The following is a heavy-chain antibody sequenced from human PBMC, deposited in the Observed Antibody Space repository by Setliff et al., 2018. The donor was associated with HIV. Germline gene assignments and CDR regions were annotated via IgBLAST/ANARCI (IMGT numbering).Heavy chain of an antibody. J-gene: IGHJ4*02. D-gene: IGHD6-19*01. CDR3: AREGQWLERYYFDY. CDR1: GYSISSGYY. CDR2: IDHRGTT. Sequence: SETLSLTCAVSGYSISSGYYWGWSRQPPGKGQEWVGSIDHRGTTYNNPSLKGRVTISVDTSKNQFALKLSSVTAAYTAVYYCAREGQWLERYYFDYWGQGTLVTVSS. V-gene: IGHV4-38-2*02.